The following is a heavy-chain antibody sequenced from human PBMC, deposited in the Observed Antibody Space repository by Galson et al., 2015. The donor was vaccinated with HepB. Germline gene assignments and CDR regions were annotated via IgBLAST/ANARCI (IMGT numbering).Heavy chain of an antibody. CDR2: IYPGDSDT. Sequence: QSGAEVKKPGESLKISCTGSGYSFTSYWIGWVRQMPGKGLEWMGIIYPGDSDTRYSPSFQGQVTISADTSISTAYLQWSSLKASDTAMYYCARRGYSGYDLGFHYYYGMDVWGQGTTVAASS. CDR3: ARRGYSGYDLGFHYYYGMDV. V-gene: IGHV5-51*01. CDR1: GYSFTSYW. D-gene: IGHD5-12*01. J-gene: IGHJ6*02.